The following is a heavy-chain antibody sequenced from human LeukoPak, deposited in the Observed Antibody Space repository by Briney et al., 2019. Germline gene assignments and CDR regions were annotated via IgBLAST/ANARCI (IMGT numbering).Heavy chain of an antibody. V-gene: IGHV3-64*01. J-gene: IGHJ4*02. CDR3: ARVIVSKSYLDY. Sequence: GGSLRLSCAASGFTFSTYAMHWVRRAPGKGLEYVSAISNNGGATYYANSVKGRFTISGDNSKNTLYLQMGSLRTEDMAVYYCARVIVSKSYLDYWGQGTLVTVSS. D-gene: IGHD3-16*02. CDR2: ISNNGGAT. CDR1: GFTFSTYA.